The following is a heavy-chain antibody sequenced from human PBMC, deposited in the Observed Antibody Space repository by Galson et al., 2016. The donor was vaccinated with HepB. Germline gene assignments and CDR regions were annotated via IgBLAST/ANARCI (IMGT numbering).Heavy chain of an antibody. Sequence: ETLSLTCAVSGGSFSSSNWWNWVRQPPGKALEWIGEIYHSGSTNYNPSLKSRVTISVDKSKNQFSLKLSSVTAADTAVYYCARVGYYYGSGSYYIFGAFDYWGQGTLVTVSS. J-gene: IGHJ4*02. CDR3: ARVGYYYGSGSYYIFGAFDY. V-gene: IGHV4-4*02. D-gene: IGHD3-10*01. CDR1: GGSFSSSNW. CDR2: IYHSGST.